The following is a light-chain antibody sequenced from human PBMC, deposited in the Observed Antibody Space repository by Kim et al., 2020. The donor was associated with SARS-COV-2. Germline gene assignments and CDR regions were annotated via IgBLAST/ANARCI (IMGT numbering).Light chain of an antibody. V-gene: IGLV3-19*01. CDR2: DKN. CDR3: NSRESGVNHVV. Sequence: SSELTQDPAVSVALGQTVRITCQGDSLRSYYASWYQQRPGQAPVLLIYDKNNRPSGIPDRFSGSSSGNTASLTITGAQAEDEADYYCNSRESGVNHVVFGGGTRLTFL. CDR1: SLRSYY. J-gene: IGLJ3*02.